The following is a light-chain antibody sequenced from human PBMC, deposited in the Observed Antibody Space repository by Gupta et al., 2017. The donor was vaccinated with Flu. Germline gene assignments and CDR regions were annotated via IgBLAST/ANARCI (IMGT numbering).Light chain of an antibody. CDR2: AAS. V-gene: IGKV1-27*01. Sequence: DIQLTPSPSSLSASVGDRVTITCRASQHIASYLAWYQQKPGKLPRVLIYAASTLQSGVPSRFSGSGSGTEFTLTISSLQPDDVATYFCQKMNSVPFTFGGGTKVEIK. CDR1: QHIASY. CDR3: QKMNSVPFT. J-gene: IGKJ4*02.